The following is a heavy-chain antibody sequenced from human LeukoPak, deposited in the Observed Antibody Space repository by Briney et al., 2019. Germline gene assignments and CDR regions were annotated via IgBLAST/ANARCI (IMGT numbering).Heavy chain of an antibody. V-gene: IGHV1-18*01. J-gene: IGHJ4*02. Sequence: ASVRVSCKASGYTFTSYGISWVRQAPGQGLEWMGWISAYNGNTSYAQKLQGRVTMTTDTSTSTAYMELRSLRSDDTAVYYCARTYYDLRSGYYTEYFDYWGQGTLVTVSS. D-gene: IGHD3-3*01. CDR1: GYTFTSYG. CDR3: ARTYYDLRSGYYTEYFDY. CDR2: ISAYNGNT.